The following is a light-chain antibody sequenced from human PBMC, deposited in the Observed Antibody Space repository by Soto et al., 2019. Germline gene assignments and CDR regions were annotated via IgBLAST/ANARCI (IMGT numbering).Light chain of an antibody. CDR3: QQYDSWPPFT. CDR2: GAS. CDR1: QSVSSN. V-gene: IGKV3-15*01. J-gene: IGKJ4*01. Sequence: EIVLTQPPATLSVSPGERATLSCRASQSVSSNLAWYQQKPGQAPRLLIYGASTRATGIPARFSGSGSGTEFTLTISSLQSEDFAVYYCQQYDSWPPFTFGGGTKVDIK.